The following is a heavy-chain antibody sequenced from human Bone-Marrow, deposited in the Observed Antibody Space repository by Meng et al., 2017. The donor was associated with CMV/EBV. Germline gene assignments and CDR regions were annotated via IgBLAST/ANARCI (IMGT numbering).Heavy chain of an antibody. J-gene: IGHJ4*02. CDR3: AKGTKSSYCSSTSCYPYYFDY. V-gene: IGHV3-21*01. D-gene: IGHD2-2*01. CDR1: GFTFSSYS. CDR2: ISSSSSYI. Sequence: GESLKISCAASGFTFSSYSMNWVRQAPGKGLEWVSSISSSSSYIYYADSVKGRFTISRDNAKNSLYLQMNSLRAEDTAVYYCAKGTKSSYCSSTSCYPYYFDYWGQGTLVTVSS.